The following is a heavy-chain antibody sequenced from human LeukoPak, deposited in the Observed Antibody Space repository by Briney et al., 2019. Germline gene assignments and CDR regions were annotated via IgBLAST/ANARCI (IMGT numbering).Heavy chain of an antibody. J-gene: IGHJ5*02. CDR1: GFTFSSYA. D-gene: IGHD6-19*01. V-gene: IGHV3-23*01. CDR2: ISSSGGST. CDR3: AKDSFRSSSGVDP. Sequence: GGSLRLSCAASGFTFSSYAMTWVHQAPGKGLQWVSAISSSGGSTYYADSVKGRFTISRDNSKNTLFLQMNSLRAEDTAVYYCAKDSFRSSSGVDPWGQGTLVTVSS.